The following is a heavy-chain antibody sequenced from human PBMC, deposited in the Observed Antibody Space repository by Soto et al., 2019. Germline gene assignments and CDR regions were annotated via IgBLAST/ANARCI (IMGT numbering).Heavy chain of an antibody. D-gene: IGHD3-10*01. Sequence: GGSLRLSCAASGFTVSSNYMSWVRQAPGKGLEWVSVIYSGGSTYYADSVKGRFTISRHNSKNTLYLQMNSLRAEDTAVYYCARGGGITMVRGSPPYYYYMDVWGKGTTVTVSS. CDR1: GFTVSSNY. J-gene: IGHJ6*03. CDR3: ARGGGITMVRGSPPYYYYMDV. V-gene: IGHV3-53*04. CDR2: IYSGGST.